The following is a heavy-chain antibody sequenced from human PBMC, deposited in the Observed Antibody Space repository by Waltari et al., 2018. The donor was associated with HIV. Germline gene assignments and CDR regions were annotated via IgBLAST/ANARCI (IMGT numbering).Heavy chain of an antibody. Sequence: QVQLQESGPGLVKPSETLSLTCTVSGGSLTSYYWSWTRQPPGKGLEWIGYIYYSGSTNYNPSLKSRVTISVDTSKNQFSLKLSSVTAADTAVYYCASLDYYDSSGSTLTPWGQGTLVTVSS. CDR3: ASLDYYDSSGSTLTP. CDR1: GGSLTSYY. D-gene: IGHD3-22*01. J-gene: IGHJ5*02. CDR2: IYYSGST. V-gene: IGHV4-59*01.